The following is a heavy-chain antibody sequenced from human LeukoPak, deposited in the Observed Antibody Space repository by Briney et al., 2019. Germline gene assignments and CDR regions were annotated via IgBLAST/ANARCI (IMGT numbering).Heavy chain of an antibody. Sequence: ASVKVSCKASGYSFTGYYMHWVRQAPGQGLEWMAWINPNSGGTNYAQKFQGRVTMTRDTSISAAYMELSRLRSDDTAVYYCARGWGGYGTAFDIWGQGAMVTVSS. V-gene: IGHV1-2*02. CDR1: GYSFTGYY. CDR3: ARGWGGYGTAFDI. D-gene: IGHD5-12*01. J-gene: IGHJ3*02. CDR2: INPNSGGT.